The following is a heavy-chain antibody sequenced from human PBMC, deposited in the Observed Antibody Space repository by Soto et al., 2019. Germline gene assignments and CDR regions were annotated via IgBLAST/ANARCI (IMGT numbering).Heavy chain of an antibody. CDR3: ARNYFDGSSYYYGDY. CDR2: IDSSSSYI. J-gene: IGHJ4*02. V-gene: IGHV3-21*01. D-gene: IGHD3-22*01. CDR1: GFTFSSYS. Sequence: GGSLRLSCVVSGFTFSSYSMNWVRRAPGKGLEWVSSIDSSSSYIFYADSVKGRFTISRDNAKNSLYLQMNSLSAEDTAVYYCARNYFDGSSYYYGDYWGQGTLVTVSS.